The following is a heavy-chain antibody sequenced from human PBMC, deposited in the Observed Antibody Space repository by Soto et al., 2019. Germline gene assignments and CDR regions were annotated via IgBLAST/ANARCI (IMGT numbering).Heavy chain of an antibody. CDR3: ARECRSDTAMGDFDY. V-gene: IGHV1-2*04. CDR2: INPNSGGT. Sequence: ASVKVSCKASGYTFTGYYMHWVRQAPGQGLEWMGWINPNSGGTNYAQKFQGWVTMTRDTSISTAYMELSRLRSDDTAVYYCARECRSDTAMGDFDYWGQGTLVTVSS. J-gene: IGHJ4*02. CDR1: GYTFTGYY. D-gene: IGHD5-18*01.